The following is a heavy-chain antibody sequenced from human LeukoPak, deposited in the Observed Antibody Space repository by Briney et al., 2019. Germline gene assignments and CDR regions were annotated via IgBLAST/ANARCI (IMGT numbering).Heavy chain of an antibody. J-gene: IGHJ3*02. CDR1: GFTFSSYS. D-gene: IGHD6-13*01. V-gene: IGHV3-21*04. CDR3: AKDFGTYSSSCNAFDI. CDR2: ISSSSSYI. Sequence: GGSLRLSCAASGFTFSSYSMNWVRQAPGKGLEWVSSISSSSSYIYYADSVKGRFTISRDNSKNTLYLQMNSLRAEDTAVYYCAKDFGTYSSSCNAFDIWGQGTMVTVSS.